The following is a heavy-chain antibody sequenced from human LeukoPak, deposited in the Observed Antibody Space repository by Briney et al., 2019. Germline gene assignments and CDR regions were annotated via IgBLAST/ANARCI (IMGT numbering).Heavy chain of an antibody. CDR3: ARSPRPGLRYYNWFDP. V-gene: IGHV3-11*01. CDR2: ISSSGDTI. Sequence: PGGSLRLSCAASGFTLSDYYMNWIRQAPGKGLEWVSYISSSGDTIYYADSVKGRFSISRDNAKNSLYLQMNSLRAEDTAVYYCARSPRPGLRYYNWFDPWGQGTLVTVSS. CDR1: GFTLSDYY. J-gene: IGHJ5*02. D-gene: IGHD3-9*01.